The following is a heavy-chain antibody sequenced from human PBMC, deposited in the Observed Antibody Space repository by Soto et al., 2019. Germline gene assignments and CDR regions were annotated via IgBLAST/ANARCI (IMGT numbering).Heavy chain of an antibody. CDR1: TFTFGIYS. Sequence: GGSMTLSCTASTFTFGIYSRHLVRKAPGKGLEWVAVISYDGSNKYYADSVKGRFTISRDNSKNTLYLQMNSLRAEDTAVYYCARESPFTRFLAWLFDYWGQGTLVTVSS. J-gene: IGHJ4*02. CDR3: ARESPFTRFLAWLFDY. D-gene: IGHD3-3*01. V-gene: IGHV3-30-3*01. CDR2: ISYDGSNK.